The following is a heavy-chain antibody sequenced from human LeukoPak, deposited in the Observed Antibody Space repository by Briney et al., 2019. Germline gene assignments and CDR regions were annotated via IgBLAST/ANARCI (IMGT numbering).Heavy chain of an antibody. CDR2: INPSGDRT. J-gene: IGHJ4*02. V-gene: IGHV1-46*01. Sequence: ASVKVSCKASGYTLTNDYMHWVRQAPGQGLEWMGIINPSGDRTSYAQKFQGRVTMTRDTSTSTVYMELNSLRSEDTAVYYCARSHYYDSSVPHYWGQGTLVTVSS. D-gene: IGHD3-22*01. CDR3: ARSHYYDSSVPHY. CDR1: GYTLTNDY.